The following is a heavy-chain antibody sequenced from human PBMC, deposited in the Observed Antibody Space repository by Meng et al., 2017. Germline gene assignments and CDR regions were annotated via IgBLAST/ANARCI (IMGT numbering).Heavy chain of an antibody. D-gene: IGHD3-22*01. CDR3: ARVNYDNSDYFVYGTRSFDY. CDR2: ITGSGSAI. V-gene: IGHV3-48*03. CDR1: GFTFRNYE. J-gene: IGHJ4*02. Sequence: GESLKISCAASGFTFRNYEMNWVRQAPGKGLEWLLYITGSGSAIYYAESVRGRFTISRDNARNSLYLQMSSLRAEDTAVYYCARVNYDNSDYFVYGTRSFDYWGQGNRV.